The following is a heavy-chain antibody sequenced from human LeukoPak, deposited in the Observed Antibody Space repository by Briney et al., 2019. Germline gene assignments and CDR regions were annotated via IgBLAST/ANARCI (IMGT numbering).Heavy chain of an antibody. Sequence: GGSLRLSCTGSGFTFGDYAVSWVRQAPGKGLEWVAVWYGGSNKYYADSVKGRFTISRDNSKNTLYLQMNSLRAEDTAVYYCAKGGYSSSLTPFDPWGQGTLVTVSS. V-gene: IGHV3-30*02. J-gene: IGHJ5*02. CDR3: AKGGYSSSLTPFDP. D-gene: IGHD6-6*01. CDR1: GFTFGDYA. CDR2: WYGGSNK.